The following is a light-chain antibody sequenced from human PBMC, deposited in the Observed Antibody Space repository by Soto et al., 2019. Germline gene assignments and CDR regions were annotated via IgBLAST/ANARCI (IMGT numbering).Light chain of an antibody. Sequence: EIVLTQSPGTLSLSPGERATLSCRASQSVSSSHLAWYQQKPGQAPRLLIYGASSRATGIPDRFSGSGSGTDFTLTISRLEPEDFAVYYCRQYGSSTWTFGQGTKVDIK. CDR2: GAS. J-gene: IGKJ1*01. V-gene: IGKV3-20*01. CDR1: QSVSSSH. CDR3: RQYGSSTWT.